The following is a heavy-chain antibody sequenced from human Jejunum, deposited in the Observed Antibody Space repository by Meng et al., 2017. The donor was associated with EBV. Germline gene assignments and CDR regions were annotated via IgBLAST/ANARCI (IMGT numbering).Heavy chain of an antibody. CDR1: GFTFSTYA. CDR3: LRESNDGGSYFAF. J-gene: IGHJ4*02. V-gene: IGHV3-30-3*01. Sequence: QVQVVESGXGVVQPGRSXSLACLASGFTFSTYAMHWVRQAPGKGLEWVAVMSSDGSIKDYADSVKGRFTISRVNSKNALYLQMNSLRDEDTAVYYCLRESNDGGSYFAFWGQGTLVTVSS. D-gene: IGHD1-26*01. CDR2: MSSDGSIK.